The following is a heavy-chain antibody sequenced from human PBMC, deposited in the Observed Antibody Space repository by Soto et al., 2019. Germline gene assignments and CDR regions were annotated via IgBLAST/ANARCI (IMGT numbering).Heavy chain of an antibody. CDR3: AREDFKRGIVVVTSY. CDR2: IYYSGST. Sequence: SETLSLTCTVSGGSISSGDYYWSWIRQPPGKGLEWIGYIYYSGSTYYNPSLKSRVTISVDTSKNQFSLKLSSVTAADTAVYYCAREDFKRGIVVVTSYWGQGTLVTVSS. V-gene: IGHV4-30-4*01. D-gene: IGHD3-22*01. J-gene: IGHJ4*02. CDR1: GGSISSGDYY.